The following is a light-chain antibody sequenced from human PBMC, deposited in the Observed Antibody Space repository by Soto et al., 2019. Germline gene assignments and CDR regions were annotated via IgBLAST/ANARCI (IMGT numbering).Light chain of an antibody. J-gene: IGLJ2*01. CDR3: ASWDDSLNAPV. Sequence: QSVLTQPPSASGTPGQRVSISCSGSTSNIGRNDVNWYQQLLGTAPKLLIYGLNQRPSGVPERFSGSKSGTSASLAISGLQSEDEADYYCASWDDSLNAPVFGGGTKVTVL. CDR2: GLN. V-gene: IGLV1-44*01. CDR1: TSNIGRND.